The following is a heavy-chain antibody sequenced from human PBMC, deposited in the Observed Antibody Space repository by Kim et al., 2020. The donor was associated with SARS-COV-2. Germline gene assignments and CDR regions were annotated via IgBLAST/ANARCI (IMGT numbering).Heavy chain of an antibody. CDR2: IGTSGSST. CDR1: GFTFSSYP. Sequence: GGSLRLSCAASGFTFSSYPVTWVRQAPGKGLEWVSSIGTSGSSTYYADSVKGRFTVSRDNSKNTLYLQMNSLRAEDTAVYYCTKGSGAVPASPNWFDPWG. CDR3: TKGSGAVPASPNWFDP. V-gene: IGHV3-23*01. D-gene: IGHD2-8*02. J-gene: IGHJ5*02.